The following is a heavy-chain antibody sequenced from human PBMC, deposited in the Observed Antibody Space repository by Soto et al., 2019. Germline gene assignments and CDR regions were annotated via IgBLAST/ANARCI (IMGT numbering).Heavy chain of an antibody. V-gene: IGHV3-21*04. CDR3: AKDLGPGYPMQDYYYYGTDV. Sequence: PGEFLRLSGAACGFTFRSYSMNWVRQAPGKGVEGVASISSSRSYIYYADSVKGRFTISRDNAKNSLSLQMNRLRAEDTALYYCAKDLGPGYPMQDYYYYGTDVWGQGTTVTVSS. CDR2: ISSSRSYI. J-gene: IGHJ6*02. CDR1: GFTFRSYS. D-gene: IGHD5-12*01.